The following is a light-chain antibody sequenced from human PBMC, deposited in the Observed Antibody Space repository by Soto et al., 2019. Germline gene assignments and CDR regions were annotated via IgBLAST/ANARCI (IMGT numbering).Light chain of an antibody. Sequence: EIVLTQSPGTLSLSPGERATLSCRASQSVSSGSLAWYQQKPGQAPRLLIYGASSRATGIPDRFSGSGSGTDFTLTISRLEPEDFAVYYCQQYVSSPRTVGQGTKVDIK. V-gene: IGKV3-20*01. CDR2: GAS. J-gene: IGKJ1*01. CDR3: QQYVSSPRT. CDR1: QSVSSGS.